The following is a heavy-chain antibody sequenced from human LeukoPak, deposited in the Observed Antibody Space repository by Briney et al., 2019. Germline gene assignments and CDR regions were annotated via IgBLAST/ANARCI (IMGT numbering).Heavy chain of an antibody. Sequence: PSETLSLTCTVSGGSISGYYWSWIRQPAGKGLEWIGRLYGSATIKYNPSLRSRLSLSGDTSKNQFPLKLSSVTAADAAVYYCAREARLASAAGLDVWGQGTMVTVS. V-gene: IGHV4-4*07. CDR2: LYGSATI. D-gene: IGHD5-12*01. J-gene: IGHJ6*02. CDR3: AREARLASAAGLDV. CDR1: GGSISGYY.